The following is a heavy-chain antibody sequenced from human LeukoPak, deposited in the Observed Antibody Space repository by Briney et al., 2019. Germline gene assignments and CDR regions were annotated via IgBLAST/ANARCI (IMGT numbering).Heavy chain of an antibody. CDR1: GFTFDDYA. D-gene: IGHD6-19*01. Sequence: GGSLRLSCAASGFTFDDYAMHWVRHAPGKGLEWVSLITGDAGTTYYADSVKGRFTISRDNSKNSLYLQMNSLRTEDTALYYCAKDFLESSGWYESVDYWGQGTLVTVSS. CDR2: ITGDAGTT. V-gene: IGHV3-43*02. J-gene: IGHJ4*02. CDR3: AKDFLESSGWYESVDY.